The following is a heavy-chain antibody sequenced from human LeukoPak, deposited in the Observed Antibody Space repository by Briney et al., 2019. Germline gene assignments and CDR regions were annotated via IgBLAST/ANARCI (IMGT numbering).Heavy chain of an antibody. CDR2: ISTSGSSA. Sequence: PGGSLRLSCAGSGFTFSGYSMHWVRQAPGKGLEWVAYISTSGSSAYYTDSVQGRFTISRDNAKNSLYLQMNTLRAEDTAVYYCAKDLGTAMALYYMDVWGKGTTVTVSS. D-gene: IGHD5-18*01. V-gene: IGHV3-48*01. CDR3: AKDLGTAMALYYMDV. J-gene: IGHJ6*03. CDR1: GFTFSGYS.